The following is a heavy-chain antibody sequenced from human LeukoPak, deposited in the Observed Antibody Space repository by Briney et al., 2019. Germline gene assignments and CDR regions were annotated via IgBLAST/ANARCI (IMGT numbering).Heavy chain of an antibody. Sequence: GALRLSCAASGFPFSSYAMHWVRQAPGKGLEWVAVISYDGSNKYYADSVKGRFTISRDNSKNTLYLQMNSLRAEDTAVYYCARAPYTTTVTTPFDYWGQGTLVTVSS. J-gene: IGHJ4*02. V-gene: IGHV3-30-3*01. CDR1: GFPFSSYA. D-gene: IGHD4-17*01. CDR3: ARAPYTTTVTTPFDY. CDR2: ISYDGSNK.